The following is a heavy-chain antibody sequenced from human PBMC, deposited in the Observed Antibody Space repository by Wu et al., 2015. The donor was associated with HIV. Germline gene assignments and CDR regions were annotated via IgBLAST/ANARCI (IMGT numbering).Heavy chain of an antibody. Sequence: QLEQPGVEVQKPGAALKVSCKASGYAFSRHGISWVRQVPGQGLEWVGWISAGNGDTTYTQKFQGRVTLTRDISTTTVFLEFGSLHSDDRAVYYCVKARGSGAYHFFYFDVWGGGTSVSVSS. CDR2: ISAGNGDT. CDR3: VKARGSGAYHFFYFDV. CDR1: GYAFSRHG. D-gene: IGHD3-10*01. J-gene: IGHJ2*01. V-gene: IGHV1-18*01.